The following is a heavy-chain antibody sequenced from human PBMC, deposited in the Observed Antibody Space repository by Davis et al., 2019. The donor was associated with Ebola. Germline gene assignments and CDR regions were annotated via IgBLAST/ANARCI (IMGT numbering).Heavy chain of an antibody. D-gene: IGHD4-17*01. Sequence: PGRSLRLSCAASGFTFNNYAINWVRQAPGKGLEWVSAISGSGGNTYYADSVKGRFTISRDNSKNTLYLQMNSLRAEDTAVYYCAREYYDDYEEPKGSFGMDVWGRGTTVTVSS. V-gene: IGHV3-23*01. CDR3: AREYYDDYEEPKGSFGMDV. CDR2: ISGSGGNT. J-gene: IGHJ6*02. CDR1: GFTFNNYA.